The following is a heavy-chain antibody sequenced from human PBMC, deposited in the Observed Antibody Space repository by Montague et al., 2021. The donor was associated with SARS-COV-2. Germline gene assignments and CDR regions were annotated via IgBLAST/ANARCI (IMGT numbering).Heavy chain of an antibody. CDR3: GRAGRRDPDTPHLSSYKGMDL. Sequence: SETLSLTCTVSGDSISTSYWAWIRQPPGKGLEWIGYVYYSGRSSYNPSLKSRVTISVDTSKNQFSLNLRSVTAADTAVYYCGRAGRRDPDTPHLSSYKGMDLWGQGTTVTVSS. CDR1: GDSISTSY. CDR2: VYYSGRS. V-gene: IGHV4-59*08. J-gene: IGHJ6*02. D-gene: IGHD2-15*01.